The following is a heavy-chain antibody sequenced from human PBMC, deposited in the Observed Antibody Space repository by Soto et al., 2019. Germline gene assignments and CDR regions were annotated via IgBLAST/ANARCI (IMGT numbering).Heavy chain of an antibody. Sequence: ASVKVSCKASGGTFSSYTISWVRQAPGQGLEWMGRIIPILGIANYAQKFQGRVTITADKSTSTAYMELSSLRSEDTAVYYCARDRSAYCSSTSCARNTPYYYYGMDVWG. D-gene: IGHD2-2*01. V-gene: IGHV1-69*04. J-gene: IGHJ6*02. CDR1: GGTFSSYT. CDR3: ARDRSAYCSSTSCARNTPYYYYGMDV. CDR2: IIPILGIA.